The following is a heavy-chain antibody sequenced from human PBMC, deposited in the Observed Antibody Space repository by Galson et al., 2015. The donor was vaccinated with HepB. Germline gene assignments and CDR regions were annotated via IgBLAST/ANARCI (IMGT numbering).Heavy chain of an antibody. CDR2: MNPNSGNT. CDR3: ARGRDIVVVVAARFQHNWFDP. Sequence: SVKVSCKASGYTFSSYDINWVRQATGQGLEWMGWMNPNSGNTGYAQKFQGRVTMTRNTSISTAYMELSSLRSEDTAVYYCARGRDIVVVVAARFQHNWFDPWGQGTLVTVSS. D-gene: IGHD2-15*01. CDR1: GYTFSSYD. J-gene: IGHJ5*02. V-gene: IGHV1-8*01.